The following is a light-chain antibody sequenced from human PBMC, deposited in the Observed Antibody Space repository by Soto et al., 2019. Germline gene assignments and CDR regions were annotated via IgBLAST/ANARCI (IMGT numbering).Light chain of an antibody. CDR2: DVR. J-gene: IGLJ2*01. CDR1: SSDVGGYDY. V-gene: IGLV2-14*03. CDR3: SSYSTSSTPVV. Sequence: QSVLTQPASVSGSPGQSITISCTGTSSDVGGYDYVAWYQHHPGKAPRLMIYDVRTRPSGVSNRFSGSKSGNTASLTISGLQAEDEADYYCSSYSTSSTPVVLGGGTKVTVL.